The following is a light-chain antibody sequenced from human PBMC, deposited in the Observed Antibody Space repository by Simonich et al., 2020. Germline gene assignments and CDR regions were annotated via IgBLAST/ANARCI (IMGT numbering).Light chain of an antibody. CDR1: QSVSSN. V-gene: IGKV3-15*01. Sequence: EIVMTQSPATLSVSPGERATLSCRASQSVSSNLAWYQQKPGQAPRLLIDGASTRATGIPARVSGSGSGTEFTLTISSMQSEDFAVYYCQQYNNWPWTFGQGTKVEIK. CDR3: QQYNNWPWT. J-gene: IGKJ1*01. CDR2: GAS.